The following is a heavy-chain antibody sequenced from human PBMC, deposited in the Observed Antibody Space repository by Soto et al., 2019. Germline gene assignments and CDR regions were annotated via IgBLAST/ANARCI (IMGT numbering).Heavy chain of an antibody. CDR1: GYTLTELS. CDR3: ATSDYGDYFRRNAGMDV. D-gene: IGHD4-17*01. J-gene: IGHJ6*02. CDR2: FDPEDGET. V-gene: IGHV1-24*01. Sequence: ASVKVSCKVSGYTLTELSMHWVRQAPGKGLEWMGGFDPEDGETIYAQKFQGRVTMTEDTSTDTAYMELSSLRSEDTAVYYCATSDYGDYFRRNAGMDVWGQGTTVTVSS.